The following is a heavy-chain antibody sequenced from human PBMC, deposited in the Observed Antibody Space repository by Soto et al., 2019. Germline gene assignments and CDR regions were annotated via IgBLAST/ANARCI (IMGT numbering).Heavy chain of an antibody. CDR3: AHRRYGETGDAFDI. CDR1: GFSLSTSGVG. D-gene: IGHD4-17*01. V-gene: IGHV2-5*02. J-gene: IGHJ3*02. CDR2: IYWDDDK. Sequence: QITLKESGPTLVKPTQTLTLTCTFSGFSLSTSGVGVGWIRQPPGKALEWLALIYWDDDKRYSPSLKSRLTITKDTSKNQVVLTMTNMDPLDTATYYFAHRRYGETGDAFDIWGQGTMVTVSS.